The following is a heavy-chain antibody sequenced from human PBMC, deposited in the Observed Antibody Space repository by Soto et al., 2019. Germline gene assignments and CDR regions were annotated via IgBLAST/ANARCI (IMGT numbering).Heavy chain of an antibody. Sequence: LSLTCTVSGGSISSSSYYWGWIRQPPGKGLEWIGSIYYSGSTYYNPSLKSRVTISVDTSKNQFSLKLSSVTAADTAVYYCARHDSTYSSSWYGMDVWGQGTTVTVSS. CDR3: ARHDSTYSSSWYGMDV. D-gene: IGHD6-13*01. CDR1: GGSISSSSYY. V-gene: IGHV4-39*01. CDR2: IYYSGST. J-gene: IGHJ6*02.